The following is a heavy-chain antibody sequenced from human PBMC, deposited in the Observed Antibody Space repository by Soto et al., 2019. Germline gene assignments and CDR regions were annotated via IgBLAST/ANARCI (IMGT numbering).Heavy chain of an antibody. D-gene: IGHD2-15*01. CDR1: GYTFTNYG. J-gene: IGHJ3*02. Sequence: QAQLVQSGAEVKKPGASVNISCKASGYTFTNYGFIWVRQAPGHGLEWVGWISPYNGKTEYAQNHQGRVTTTRDTPTSTAYMEVRSLRSDDTAVYYCARDIYGGNCCDAFDIWGQGTMVTVSS. V-gene: IGHV1-18*01. CDR3: ARDIYGGNCCDAFDI. CDR2: ISPYNGKT.